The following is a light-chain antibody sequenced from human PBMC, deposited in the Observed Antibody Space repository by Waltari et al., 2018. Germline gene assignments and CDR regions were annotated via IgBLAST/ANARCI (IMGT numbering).Light chain of an antibody. J-gene: IGKJ1*01. Sequence: DIVMTQFPDSLALSLGERATINCKFSQSVLYRSNNKEYLAWYQQKPGQPAKLLIYWASTRESGVPDRFSGSGAGTDFTLNSSSLQAEDVAVYYCQQYCTTPTFGQGTKVEIK. CDR1: QSVLYRSNNKEY. V-gene: IGKV4-1*01. CDR2: WAS. CDR3: QQYCTTPT.